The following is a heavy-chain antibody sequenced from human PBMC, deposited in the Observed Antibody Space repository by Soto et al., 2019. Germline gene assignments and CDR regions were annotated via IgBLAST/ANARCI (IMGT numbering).Heavy chain of an antibody. Sequence: QLQLQESGSGRVKPSQTLSLTCAVSGGSISSGGYSWSWIRQPPGKGLEWIGYIYHSGSTYYNPSLKSRVTISVDRSKNQFSLKLSSVPAADTAVYYCAGGIAARPLGYWGQGTLVTVSS. J-gene: IGHJ4*02. CDR3: AGGIAARPLGY. V-gene: IGHV4-30-2*01. CDR1: GGSISSGGYS. D-gene: IGHD6-6*01. CDR2: IYHSGST.